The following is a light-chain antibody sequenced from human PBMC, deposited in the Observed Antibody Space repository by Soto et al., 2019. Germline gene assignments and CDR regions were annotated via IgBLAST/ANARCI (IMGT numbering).Light chain of an antibody. V-gene: IGLV2-11*01. CDR1: TSDVGDYVS. CDR3: STYVGSSVV. CDR2: DVS. Sequence: QSALTQPRSVSGSPGQSVTISCTGTTSDVGDYVSVSWYQQHPGKAPRFMIYDVSKRPSGVPDRFSGSKSGNTASLTISGLQAEDEADYYCSTYVGSSVVFGGGTKLTVL. J-gene: IGLJ2*01.